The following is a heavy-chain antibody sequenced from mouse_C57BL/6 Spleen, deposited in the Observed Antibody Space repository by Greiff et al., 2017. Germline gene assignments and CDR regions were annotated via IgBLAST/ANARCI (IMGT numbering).Heavy chain of an antibody. CDR1: GYTFTDYN. D-gene: IGHD2-5*01. J-gene: IGHJ3*01. V-gene: IGHV1-18*01. Sequence: VQLQQSGPELVKPGASVKIPCKASGYTFTDYNMDWVKQSHGKSLEWIGDINPNNGGTICNQKFKGKATLTVDKSSSTAYMELRSLTSEDTAVYYCARGGYSKGWFAYWGQGTLVTVSA. CDR2: INPNNGGT. CDR3: ARGGYSKGWFAY.